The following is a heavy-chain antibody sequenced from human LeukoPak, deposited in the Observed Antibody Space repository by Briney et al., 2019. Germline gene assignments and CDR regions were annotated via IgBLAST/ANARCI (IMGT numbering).Heavy chain of an antibody. CDR1: GFTFSDYY. J-gene: IGHJ4*02. CDR3: AREDTAMVSPPDY. D-gene: IGHD5-18*01. V-gene: IGHV3-11*04. Sequence: GGSLRLSCAASGFTFSDYYMSWIRQAPGKGLEWVSYISSSGSTIYYADSVKGRFTISRDNAKNSLYLQMNSLRAEDTAVYYCAREDTAMVSPPDYWGQGTLVTVSS. CDR2: ISSSGSTI.